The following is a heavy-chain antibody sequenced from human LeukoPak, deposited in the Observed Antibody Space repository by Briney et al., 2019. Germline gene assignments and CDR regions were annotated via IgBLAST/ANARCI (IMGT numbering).Heavy chain of an antibody. J-gene: IGHJ4*02. Sequence: QPGGSLRLSCAASGFTFSSYGMHWVRQAPGKGLEWAAFIRYDGSNKYYADSVKGRFTISRDNSKNTLYLQMNSLRAEDTAVYYCAKDRSTVTTGYFDYWGQGTLVTVSS. CDR3: AKDRSTVTTGYFDY. V-gene: IGHV3-30*02. D-gene: IGHD4-17*01. CDR1: GFTFSSYG. CDR2: IRYDGSNK.